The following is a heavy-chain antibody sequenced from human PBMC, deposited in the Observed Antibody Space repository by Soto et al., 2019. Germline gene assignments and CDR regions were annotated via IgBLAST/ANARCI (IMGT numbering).Heavy chain of an antibody. Sequence: QEQLVESGGGVVQPGGSLRLSCEVSGFTLSKFGMHWVRQAPGKGLEWVAVLWYGGSNRYYAASVKARFTVSGDSTKNAVSLQMNSLTAEDTAVYYCGRAPKAPFSDMDVWGKGATVTVSS. CDR1: GFTLSKFG. CDR3: GRAPKAPFSDMDV. CDR2: LWYGGSNR. J-gene: IGHJ6*03. V-gene: IGHV3-33*01.